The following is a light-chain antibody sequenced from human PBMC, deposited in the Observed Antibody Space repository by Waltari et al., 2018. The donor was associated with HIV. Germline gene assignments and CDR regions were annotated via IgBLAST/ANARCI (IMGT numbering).Light chain of an antibody. V-gene: IGLV4-69*01. CDR3: QTWDTGIQV. Sequence: QLVLTQSPSASPSLRASVRITCTLSSAHSKFVGACHQQQPENVQRFLLRLYSDGSHMRGDVIPARCSVSSSGAERYLTISSLQSEDEADYYCQTWDTGIQVFGGGTKLPVL. J-gene: IGLJ3*02. CDR2: LYSDGSH. CDR1: SAHSKFV.